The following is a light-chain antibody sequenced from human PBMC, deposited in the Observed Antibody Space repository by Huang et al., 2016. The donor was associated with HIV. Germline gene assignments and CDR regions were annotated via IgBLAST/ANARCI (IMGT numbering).Light chain of an antibody. V-gene: IGKV1-33*01. CDR2: DAS. Sequence: DIQVTQSPSSLSASVGDRVTITCQVSQDISNYLNWYQQKPGKAPKLLIYDASNLETGVPSRFSGSGSGTEFTFTISSLQPEDFATYYCQRYDTLVLTFGGGTKVEIK. CDR3: QRYDTLVLT. CDR1: QDISNY. J-gene: IGKJ4*01.